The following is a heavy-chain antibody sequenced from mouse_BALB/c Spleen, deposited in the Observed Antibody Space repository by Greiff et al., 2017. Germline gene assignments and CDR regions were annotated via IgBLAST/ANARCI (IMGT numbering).Heavy chain of an antibody. J-gene: IGHJ3*01. D-gene: IGHD2-4*01. V-gene: IGHV5-6-2*01. CDR3: ARDRYDYDGFAY. Sequence: DVMLVESGGGLVKLGGSLKLSCAASGFTFSSYYMSWVRQTPEKRLELVAAINSNGGSTYYPDTVKGRFTISRDNAKNTLYLQMSSLKSEDTALYYCARDRYDYDGFAYWGQGTLVTVSA. CDR2: INSNGGST. CDR1: GFTFSSYY.